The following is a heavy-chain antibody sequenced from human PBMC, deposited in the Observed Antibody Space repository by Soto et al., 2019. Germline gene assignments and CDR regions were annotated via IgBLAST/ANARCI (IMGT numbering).Heavy chain of an antibody. CDR3: ARQSGSYNGYFDY. CDR2: IWCDGSNK. J-gene: IGHJ4*02. D-gene: IGHD1-26*01. V-gene: IGHV3-33*08. Sequence: GGSLRLSCAASVFIFSSYGTHWVRQAPGKGLEWVAVIWCDGSNKYYADSVKGRFTISRDNSKNTLYLQMNSLRAEDTAVYYCARQSGSYNGYFDYWGQGTLVTVSS. CDR1: VFIFSSYG.